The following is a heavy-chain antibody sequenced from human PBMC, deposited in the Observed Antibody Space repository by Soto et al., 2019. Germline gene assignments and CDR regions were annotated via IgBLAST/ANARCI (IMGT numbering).Heavy chain of an antibody. CDR1: GYSFTRYW. CDR2: IYPGDSDT. Sequence: WESLTISCRSSGYSFTRYWIGWVRQMPGKGLEWMGIIYPGDSDTRYSPSFQGQVTISADKSISTAYLQWSSLKASDTAMYYCALTYSSSWYLRYWGQGTLVTVSS. CDR3: ALTYSSSWYLRY. V-gene: IGHV5-51*01. J-gene: IGHJ4*02. D-gene: IGHD6-13*01.